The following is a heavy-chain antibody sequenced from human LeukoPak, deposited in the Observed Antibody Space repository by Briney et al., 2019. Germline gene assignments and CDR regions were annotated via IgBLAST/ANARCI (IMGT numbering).Heavy chain of an antibody. CDR3: ARVPMVISALWDY. J-gene: IGHJ4*02. D-gene: IGHD4/OR15-4a*01. CDR2: INVGNGNT. Sequence: GASVKVSCKASGYTFTKYAIHWVRQAPGQRLEWMGWINVGNGNTKYSQKFQVRVTITRDTSASTAYMKLSSLRSEDTAVYYCARVPMVISALWDYWGQGTLVTVSS. V-gene: IGHV1-3*01. CDR1: GYTFTKYA.